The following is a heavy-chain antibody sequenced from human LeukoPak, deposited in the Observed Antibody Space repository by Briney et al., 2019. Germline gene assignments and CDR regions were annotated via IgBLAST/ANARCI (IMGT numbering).Heavy chain of an antibody. CDR3: AKESGGASKFDN. D-gene: IGHD1-26*01. Sequence: GGSLRLSCAASGFTFSGYGMHWVRQAPGKGLEWVAFIWSDGSKTYYADSVKGRFTISRDNSRNRLYLEMNSLRAEDTAVYHCAKESGGASKFDNWGQGTLVTVSS. V-gene: IGHV3-33*03. J-gene: IGHJ4*02. CDR1: GFTFSGYG. CDR2: IWSDGSKT.